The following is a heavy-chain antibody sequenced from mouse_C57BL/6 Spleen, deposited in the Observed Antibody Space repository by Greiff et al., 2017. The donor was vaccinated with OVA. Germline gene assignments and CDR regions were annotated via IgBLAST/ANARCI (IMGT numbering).Heavy chain of an antibody. CDR1: GYSFTDYN. CDR3: ARAGAEYCGSSGGCFDD. Sequence: QLQESGPELVKPGSSVKISCKASGYSFTDYNMNWVKQSNGQSLEWIGVIHPHYGTTSYNQKFTGKATLTADQSSSTAYMQLNSLTSEDSAVYYLARAGAEYCGSSGGCFDDGGQGTTLTVSA. V-gene: IGHV1-39*01. CDR2: IHPHYGTT. D-gene: IGHD1-1*01. J-gene: IGHJ2*01.